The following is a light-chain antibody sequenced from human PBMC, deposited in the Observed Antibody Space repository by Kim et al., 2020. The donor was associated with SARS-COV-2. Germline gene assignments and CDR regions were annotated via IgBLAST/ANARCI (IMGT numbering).Light chain of an antibody. V-gene: IGLV3-21*04. Sequence: SYELTQPPSVSVTPGKTATITCGGNNIGSESLHWYQQMPGQAPVLLIYHDTDRPSGIPERFTASKSGNTATLTITRVEAGDEADYYCHLWDSDSDHLVFGGGTQLTVL. J-gene: IGLJ3*02. CDR3: HLWDSDSDHLV. CDR1: NIGSES. CDR2: HDT.